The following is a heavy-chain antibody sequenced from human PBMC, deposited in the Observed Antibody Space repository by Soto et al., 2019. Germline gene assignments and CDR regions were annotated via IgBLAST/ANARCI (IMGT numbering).Heavy chain of an antibody. V-gene: IGHV4-39*01. Sequence: PSETLSLTCNVTGVSIINTSYYWGWIRQPPGKGLEWIGTAYFDGTTFYNPSLKSRLIISVDTSKNQFSLSLTSVTSADTAFYYCARHGSSWGQGTLVTVSS. J-gene: IGHJ5*02. CDR3: ARHGSS. CDR2: AYFDGTT. CDR1: GVSIINTSYY.